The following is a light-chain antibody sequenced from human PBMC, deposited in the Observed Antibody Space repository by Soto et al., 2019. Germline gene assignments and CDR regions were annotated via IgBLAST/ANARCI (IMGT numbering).Light chain of an antibody. CDR1: RDISNS. V-gene: IGKV1-12*01. CDR3: QQTIAFPRT. Sequence: DIQMTQSPSSVSASVGDRLTITCRASRDISNSLAWYQQTPGKAPKLLLRGASSLHRGVPSRFSGGGAGTEFTLTISSLQPEDFATYYFQQTIAFPRTFGQGTKVDVK. J-gene: IGKJ1*01. CDR2: GAS.